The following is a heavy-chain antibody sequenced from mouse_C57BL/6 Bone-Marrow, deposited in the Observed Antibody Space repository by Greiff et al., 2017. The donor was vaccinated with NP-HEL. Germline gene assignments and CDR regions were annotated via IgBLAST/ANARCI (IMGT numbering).Heavy chain of an antibody. V-gene: IGHV5-16*01. Sequence: EVQLVESEGGLVQPGSSMKLSCTASGFTFSDYYMAWVRQVPEKGLEWVANINYDGSSTYYLDSLKSRFIISRDNAKNILYLQMSSLKSEDTATYYCARDRGHYYGSSYYAMDYWGQGTSVTVSS. CDR3: ARDRGHYYGSSYYAMDY. CDR1: GFTFSDYY. D-gene: IGHD1-1*01. J-gene: IGHJ4*01. CDR2: INYDGSST.